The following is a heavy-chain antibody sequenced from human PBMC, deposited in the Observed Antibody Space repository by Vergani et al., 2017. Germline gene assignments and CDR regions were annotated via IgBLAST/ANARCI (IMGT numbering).Heavy chain of an antibody. J-gene: IGHJ5*02. CDR1: GFTFSSYS. Sequence: EVQLVESGGGLVKPGGSLRLSCAASGFTFSSYSMNWVRQAPGKGLEWVSSISSSSSYIYYADSVKGRFTISRDNAKNSLYLQMNSLRAEDTAVYYCARDRLYGSGQGNLNWFDPWGQGTLVTVSS. D-gene: IGHD3-10*01. CDR3: ARDRLYGSGQGNLNWFDP. CDR2: ISSSSSYI. V-gene: IGHV3-21*01.